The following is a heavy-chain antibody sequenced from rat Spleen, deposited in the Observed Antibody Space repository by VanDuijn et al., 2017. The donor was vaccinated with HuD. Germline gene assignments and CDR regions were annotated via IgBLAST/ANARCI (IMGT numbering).Heavy chain of an antibody. V-gene: IGHV5-29*01. Sequence: EVQLVESGGGLVQPGRSLKLSCAASGFTFSNYGMAWVRQTPTKGLEWVATIRTSGSRTYYPDSVKGRFTISRDNAKSTLYLQMNSLRSEDTATYYCASYSAHFDHWGQGVMVTVSS. CDR2: IRTSGSRT. CDR3: ASYSAHFDH. D-gene: IGHD1-1*01. CDR1: GFTFSNYG. J-gene: IGHJ2*01.